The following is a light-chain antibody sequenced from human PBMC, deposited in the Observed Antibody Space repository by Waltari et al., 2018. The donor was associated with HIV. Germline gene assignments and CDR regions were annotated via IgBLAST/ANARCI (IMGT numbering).Light chain of an antibody. CDR1: QVISNH. Sequence: AIRMTQSPSSFSASTGDQVTIPCRASQVISNHLAWYQQKSGKAPKLLIYAASALQSGVPSRFSGSGSGTEFTLTINCLQSEDFATYYCQQYYDYPLTFGPGTEVDIK. V-gene: IGKV1-8*01. CDR3: QQYYDYPLT. J-gene: IGKJ3*01. CDR2: AAS.